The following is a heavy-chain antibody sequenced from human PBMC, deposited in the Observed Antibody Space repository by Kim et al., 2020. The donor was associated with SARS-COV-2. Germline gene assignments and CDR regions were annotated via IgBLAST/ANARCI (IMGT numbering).Heavy chain of an antibody. CDR2: ISFDGRNK. Sequence: GGSLRLSCAASGVSFDSSAMNWVRQAPGKGLEWVAVISFDGRNKAYADSVKGRFTISRDNSKSTLHLQMNSLRVEDTAVYYCAGGSYYESVSLSHYYNGMDVWGQGTTVTVSS. CDR1: GVSFDSSA. V-gene: IGHV3-30-3*01. CDR3: AGGSYYESVSLSHYYNGMDV. J-gene: IGHJ6*02. D-gene: IGHD3-22*01.